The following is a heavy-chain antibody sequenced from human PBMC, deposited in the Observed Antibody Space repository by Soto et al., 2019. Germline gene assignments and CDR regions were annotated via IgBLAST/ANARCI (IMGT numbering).Heavy chain of an antibody. V-gene: IGHV6-1*01. D-gene: IGHD3-22*01. J-gene: IGHJ4*02. Sequence: KQSPTLSLTCAISGDRVSSNSAAWNWIRQSPSRGLEWLGRTYYRSKWYNDYAVSVKSRITSNPDTSKNQFSLQLNSVTPEDTAVYYCAATYYYDSSGYYYATFGSWGQGTLVTVSS. CDR3: AATYYYDSSGYYYATFGS. CDR1: GDRVSSNSAA. CDR2: TYYRSKWYN.